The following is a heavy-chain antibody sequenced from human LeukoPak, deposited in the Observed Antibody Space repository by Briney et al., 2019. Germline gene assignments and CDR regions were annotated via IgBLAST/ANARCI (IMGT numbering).Heavy chain of an antibody. Sequence: SVKVSCKASGGTFSSYAISWVRQAPGQGLEWMGGIIPIFGTANYAQKFQGRVTITTDESTSTAYMELSSLRSEDTAVYYCARGPSMLYYYYYYMDVWGKGTTVTVSS. CDR2: IIPIFGTA. D-gene: IGHD2-8*01. CDR3: ARGPSMLYYYYYYMDV. CDR1: GGTFSSYA. V-gene: IGHV1-69*05. J-gene: IGHJ6*03.